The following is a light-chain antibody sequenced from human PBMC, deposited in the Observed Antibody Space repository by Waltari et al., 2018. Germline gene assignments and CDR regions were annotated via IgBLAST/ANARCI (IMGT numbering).Light chain of an antibody. J-gene: IGKJ4*01. V-gene: IGKV1-5*03. Sequence: DIQLTQSPYALSASVGDRITITCRTSQSAYINLAWSHPKPGKAPKVLVHKASKLENGVPSRFSGSGSETEFTFTISSLQPDDFATYYCQQYNKLPVTFGGGTRVDVK. CDR3: QQYNKLPVT. CDR2: KAS. CDR1: QSAYIN.